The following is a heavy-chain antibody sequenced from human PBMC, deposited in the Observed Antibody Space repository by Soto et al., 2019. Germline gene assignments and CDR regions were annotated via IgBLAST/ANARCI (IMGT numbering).Heavy chain of an antibody. J-gene: IGHJ6*02. V-gene: IGHV4-61*08. CDR3: ATVRGGDYYHSGMDV. Sequence: XTLSLRCTLSGXPFTRVGYYWSWNRQPPGNGLEWIGYVYYSGITNYHHSLKIRVTISVATSKKQLSLKLTSLTAAHTAVYYCATVRGGDYYHSGMDVWGQGTTFTVSS. D-gene: IGHD3-10*01. CDR2: VYYSGIT. CDR1: GXPFTRVGYY.